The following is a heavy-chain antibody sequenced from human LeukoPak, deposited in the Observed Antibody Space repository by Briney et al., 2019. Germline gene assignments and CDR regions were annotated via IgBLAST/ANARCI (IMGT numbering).Heavy chain of an antibody. J-gene: IGHJ4*02. Sequence: SETLSLTCTVSGGSISSSSYYWGWIRQPPGKGLEWIGSIYYSGSTYYNPSLKSQVTISVDTSKNQFSLKLSSVTAADTAVYYCARLGGFYGSGGYYNPHFDYWGQGTLVTVSS. CDR2: IYYSGST. V-gene: IGHV4-39*01. CDR1: GGSISSSSYY. D-gene: IGHD3-10*01. CDR3: ARLGGFYGSGGYYNPHFDY.